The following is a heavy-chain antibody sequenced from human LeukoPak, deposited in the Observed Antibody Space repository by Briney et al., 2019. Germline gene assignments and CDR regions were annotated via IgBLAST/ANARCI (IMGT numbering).Heavy chain of an antibody. V-gene: IGHV4-34*01. CDR2: INHSGST. D-gene: IGHD3-10*01. CDR3: ARVLRSYYYGSGSLGDWFDP. CDR1: GGSFSGYY. J-gene: IGHJ5*02. Sequence: PSETLPLTCAVYGGSFSGYYWSWIRQPPGKGLEWIGEINHSGSTNYNPSLKSRVTISVDTSKNQFSLKLSSVTAADTAVYYCARVLRSYYYGSGSLGDWFDPWGQGTLVTASS.